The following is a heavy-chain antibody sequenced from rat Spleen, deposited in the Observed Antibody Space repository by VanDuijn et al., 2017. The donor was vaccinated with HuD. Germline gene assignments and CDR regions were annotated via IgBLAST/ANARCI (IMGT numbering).Heavy chain of an antibody. CDR1: GFTFSDYA. J-gene: IGHJ4*01. CDR2: IIYDGSST. V-gene: IGHV5-17*01. D-gene: IGHD3-1*01. CDR3: ATPGPYPYYVMDA. Sequence: EVQLVESGGGLVQPGRSLKLSCAASGFTFSDYAMAWVRQAPKKGLEWVATIIYDGSSTYYRDSVKGRFTISRDNAKSTLYLQMDSLRSEDTATYYCATPGPYPYYVMDAWGQGASVTVSS.